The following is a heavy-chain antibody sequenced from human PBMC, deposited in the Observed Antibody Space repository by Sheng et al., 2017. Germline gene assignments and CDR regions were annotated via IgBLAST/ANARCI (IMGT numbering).Heavy chain of an antibody. J-gene: IGHJ6*03. CDR2: ISSSSTYT. Sequence: QVQLVESGGGLVKPGGSLRLSCAASGFPFSDYYMYWIRQAPGKGLEWVSYISSSSTYTNYADSVKGRFTISRDDAKNSLYLQMNTLRAEDTAVYYCARDLGIRGGSYYYMDVWGKGDHGHRLL. D-gene: IGHD3-10*01. CDR3: ARDLGIRGGSYYYMDV. V-gene: IGHV3-11*05. CDR1: GFPFSDYY.